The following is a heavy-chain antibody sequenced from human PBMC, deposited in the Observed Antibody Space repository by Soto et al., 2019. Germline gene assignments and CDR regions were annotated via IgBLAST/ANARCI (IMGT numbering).Heavy chain of an antibody. J-gene: IGHJ5*02. V-gene: IGHV1-69*08. Sequence: QVQLVQSGAEVKKPGSSVKVSCKASGGTFSSYTISWVRQAPGQGLEWMGRIIPILGIANYAQKFQGRVTTTADKSTSTAYMELSSLRSEDTAVYYCARDVEGGGDDSRKVLWIDRLNWFDPWGQGTLVTVSS. CDR3: ARDVEGGGDDSRKVLWIDRLNWFDP. CDR2: IIPILGIA. D-gene: IGHD1-1*01. CDR1: GGTFSSYT.